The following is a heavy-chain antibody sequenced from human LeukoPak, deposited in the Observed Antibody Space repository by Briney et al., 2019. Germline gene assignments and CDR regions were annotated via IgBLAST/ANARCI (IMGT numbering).Heavy chain of an antibody. Sequence: TSETLSLTCTVSGGFISSGSYYWSWIRQPAGKELEWIGRIYTSGSTNYNPSLKSRVTTSVDTYKNQFSLKLSSVTAADTAVYYCARDPGSKYYYDSSGYPGGQGTLVPVSS. CDR1: GGFISSGSYY. J-gene: IGHJ5*02. V-gene: IGHV4-61*02. D-gene: IGHD3-22*01. CDR3: ARDPGSKYYYDSSGYP. CDR2: IYTSGST.